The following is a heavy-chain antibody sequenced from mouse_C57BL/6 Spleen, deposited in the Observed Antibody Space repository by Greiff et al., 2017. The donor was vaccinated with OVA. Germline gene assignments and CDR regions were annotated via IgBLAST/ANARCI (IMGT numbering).Heavy chain of an antibody. V-gene: IGHV10-1*01. CDR1: GFSFNTYA. J-gene: IGHJ1*03. Sequence: EVKVVESGGGLVQPKGSLKLSCAASGFSFNTYAMNWVRQAPGKGLEWVARIRSKSNNYATYYADSVKDRFTISRDDSESMLYLQMNNLKTEDTAMYYCVRQTAYYYGSSWYFDVWGTGTTVTVSS. CDR3: VRQTAYYYGSSWYFDV. CDR2: IRSKSNNYAT. D-gene: IGHD1-1*01.